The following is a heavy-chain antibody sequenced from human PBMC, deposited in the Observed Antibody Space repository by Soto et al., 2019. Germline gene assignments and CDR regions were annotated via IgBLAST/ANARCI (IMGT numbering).Heavy chain of an antibody. V-gene: IGHV1-18*01. J-gene: IGHJ4*02. D-gene: IGHD5-18*01. CDR3: APHTLDTGMPSGY. CDR1: GYTFTNYG. CDR2: SFNGVT. Sequence: GASVKVSCKTSGYTFTNYGISWVRQAPGQGLEWMGGSFNGVTNYAQNLQGRVTMTTDTSTTTAYMELTSLRSDDTAVYYCAPHTLDTGMPSGYWGQGTLVTVSS.